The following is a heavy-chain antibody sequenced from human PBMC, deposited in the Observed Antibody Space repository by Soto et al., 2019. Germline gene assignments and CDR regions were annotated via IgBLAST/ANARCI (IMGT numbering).Heavy chain of an antibody. J-gene: IGHJ4*02. V-gene: IGHV3-23*01. CDR1: GFIFSTYA. Sequence: GGSLRLSCAASGFIFSTYAMSWVSQDTGKGLEWVSMISGTGGNTYYADSVKGRFTISRDNSKKTLFLEINSLRDEDTAVYYCAKIVVGPPDYWGQGTLVTV. CDR3: AKIVVGPPDY. CDR2: ISGTGGNT. D-gene: IGHD3-22*01.